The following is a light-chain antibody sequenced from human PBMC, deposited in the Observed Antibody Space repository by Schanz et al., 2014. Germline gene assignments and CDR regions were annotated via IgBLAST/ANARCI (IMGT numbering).Light chain of an antibody. Sequence: EIVVTQSPATLALSPGERASLSCRASRSISGNLAWYQQKPGLAPRLLIYEASSRATGIPDRFSGSGSGADFTLTISRLEPEDFAVYYCQQYASSPPTFGGGTKV. CDR2: EAS. CDR3: QQYASSPPT. J-gene: IGKJ4*01. CDR1: RSISGN. V-gene: IGKV3D-20*01.